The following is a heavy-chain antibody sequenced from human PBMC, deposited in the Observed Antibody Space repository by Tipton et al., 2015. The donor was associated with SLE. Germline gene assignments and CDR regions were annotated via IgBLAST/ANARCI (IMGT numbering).Heavy chain of an antibody. CDR1: GYSIRDGYY. D-gene: IGHD6-13*01. J-gene: IGHJ4*02. CDR2: IHHSGIT. CDR3: ARDRGVSSCNFDY. Sequence: TLSLTCNVSGYSIRDGYYWGWIRQAPGKGLEWIGTIHHSGITYYNPSLKSRVTISVDTSKNQFSLKVRSVTAADTAVYYCARDRGVSSCNFDYWGQGTLVTVAS. V-gene: IGHV4-38-2*02.